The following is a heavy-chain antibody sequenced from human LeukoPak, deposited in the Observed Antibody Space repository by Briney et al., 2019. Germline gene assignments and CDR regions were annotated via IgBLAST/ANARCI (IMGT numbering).Heavy chain of an antibody. CDR3: ARLYGSGSSY. CDR2: IIPILGIA. D-gene: IGHD3-10*01. CDR1: GGTFSSYA. V-gene: IGHV1-69*04. J-gene: IGHJ4*02. Sequence: SVKVSCKASGGTFSSYAISWVRQAPGQWLEWMGRIIPILGIANYAQKFQGRVTITADKSTSTAYMELSSLRSEDTAVYYCARLYGSGSSYWGQGTLVTVSS.